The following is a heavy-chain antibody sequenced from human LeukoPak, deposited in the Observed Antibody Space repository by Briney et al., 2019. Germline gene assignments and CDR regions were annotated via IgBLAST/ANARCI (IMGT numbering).Heavy chain of an antibody. Sequence: PGGSLRLSCAASGFTSDDYAMHWVRQAPGKGLEWVSGISWNSGSIGYADSVKGRFTISRDNAKNSLYLQMNSLRAEDTALYYCAKARGVVGANFDYWGQGTLVTVSS. D-gene: IGHD1-26*01. CDR1: GFTSDDYA. CDR3: AKARGVVGANFDY. J-gene: IGHJ4*02. V-gene: IGHV3-9*02. CDR2: ISWNSGSI.